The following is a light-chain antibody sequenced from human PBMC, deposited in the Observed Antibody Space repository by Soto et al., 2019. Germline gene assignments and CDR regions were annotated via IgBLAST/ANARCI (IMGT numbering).Light chain of an antibody. CDR2: EVS. Sequence: QSALTQPASVSGSPGQSITISCTGTSSDVGGYNYVSWYQQHPGKAPELMIYEVSNRPSGVSNRFSGSKSGNTASLTISGLQAEDEADYYFSSYTSSSTRVFGGGTKLTV. V-gene: IGLV2-14*01. CDR3: SSYTSSSTRV. CDR1: SSDVGGYNY. J-gene: IGLJ3*02.